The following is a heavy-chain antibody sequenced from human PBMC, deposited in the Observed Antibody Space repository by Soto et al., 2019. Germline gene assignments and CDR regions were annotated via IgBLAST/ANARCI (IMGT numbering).Heavy chain of an antibody. CDR1: GLIFSSFA. D-gene: IGHD6-19*01. Sequence: PRGSLLLACASSGLIFSSFAMSWVRQAPGKGLEWVSTISNNGGSTYSADSVKGRFTISRDNSKNTLYLQMNSLRAEDTAVYYCAKDPDISGWYKTDLDYWGQGTLVTVSS. V-gene: IGHV3-23*01. CDR3: AKDPDISGWYKTDLDY. CDR2: ISNNGGST. J-gene: IGHJ4*02.